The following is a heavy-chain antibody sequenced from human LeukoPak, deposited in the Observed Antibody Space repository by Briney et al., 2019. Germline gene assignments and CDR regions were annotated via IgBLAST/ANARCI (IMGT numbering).Heavy chain of an antibody. J-gene: IGHJ4*02. CDR3: ARMSRLDY. CDR1: GGSISGSSYY. Sequence: SETLSLTCTVSGGSISGSSYYWGWIRQPPGKGLEWIGSIYYTGSSSYNPSLKSRVTISVDTSKNQFSLRLTSVIAADTAVYYCARMSRLDYRGQGTLVTVSS. CDR2: IYYTGSS. V-gene: IGHV4-39*01.